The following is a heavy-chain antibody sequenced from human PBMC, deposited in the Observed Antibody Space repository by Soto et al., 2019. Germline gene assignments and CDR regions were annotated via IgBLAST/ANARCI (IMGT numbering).Heavy chain of an antibody. CDR1: GFTFSSYA. V-gene: IGHV3-30-3*01. D-gene: IGHD3-10*01. Sequence: QVQLVESGGGVVQPGRSLRLSCAASGFTFSSYAMHWVRQAPGKGLEWVAVISYDGSNKYYADSVKGRFTISRDNSKNTLYLQMNSLTAEDMAVYYCARDVNSFGELSFDYWGQGTLVTVSS. CDR2: ISYDGSNK. CDR3: ARDVNSFGELSFDY. J-gene: IGHJ4*02.